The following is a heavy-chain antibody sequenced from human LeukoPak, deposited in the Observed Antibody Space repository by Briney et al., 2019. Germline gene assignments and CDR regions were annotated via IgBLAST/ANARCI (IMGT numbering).Heavy chain of an antibody. Sequence: ASVKVSCKASGYTFTSYAMNWVRQAPGQGLEWMGWINTNTGNPTYAQGFTGRFVFSLDTSVSTAYLQISSLKAEDTAVYYCARELDSGSWYWAYYYYYGMDVWGQGTTVTVSS. D-gene: IGHD6-13*01. J-gene: IGHJ6*02. CDR3: ARELDSGSWYWAYYYYYGMDV. CDR1: GYTFTSYA. CDR2: INTNTGNP. V-gene: IGHV7-4-1*02.